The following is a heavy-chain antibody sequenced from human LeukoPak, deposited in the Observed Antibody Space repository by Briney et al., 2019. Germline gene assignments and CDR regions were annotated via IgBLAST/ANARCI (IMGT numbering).Heavy chain of an antibody. Sequence: SGSLSLTCTVSGDSINSLDSWSWVRQPPGKGLEWIGEMYLSGTTHSNPSVKSRVTISIDKSKNQFFLNLSSVTAADTAVYYCAGLVGRYSSGLYYYYFDYWGQGTLVTVSS. CDR3: AGLVGRYSSGLYYYYFDY. V-gene: IGHV4-4*02. CDR1: GDSINSLDS. CDR2: MYLSGTT. D-gene: IGHD3-22*01. J-gene: IGHJ4*02.